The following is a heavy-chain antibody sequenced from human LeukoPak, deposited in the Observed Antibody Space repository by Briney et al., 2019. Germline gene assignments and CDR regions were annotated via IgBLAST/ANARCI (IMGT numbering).Heavy chain of an antibody. CDR1: GFTFSSNA. CDR2: ISGSGGST. V-gene: IGHV3-23*01. J-gene: IGHJ3*02. Sequence: GGSLRLSCAASGFTFSSNAMSWIRQAPGKGLEGVSGISGSGGSTYYADSVKGRFTISRDNYKNTLYLQMNSLRAEDTAVYYCAKETVFSYYDSSGSYAFDMWGQGTMVTVSS. CDR3: AKETVFSYYDSSGSYAFDM. D-gene: IGHD3-22*01.